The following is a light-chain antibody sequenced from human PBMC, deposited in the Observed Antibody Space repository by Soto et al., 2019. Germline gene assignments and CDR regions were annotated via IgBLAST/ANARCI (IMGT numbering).Light chain of an antibody. V-gene: IGKV1-39*01. CDR1: QSISSY. CDR3: QQTYSTPPT. CDR2: AAS. J-gene: IGKJ1*01. Sequence: DIQMTQSPSSLSTSVGDRVTITCRASQSISSYLNWYQKKPGKAPKLLIYAASSLQSGVPSRFSGSGSGTDFTLTINSLQPEDSATYYCQQTYSTPPTFGRGTKVEIK.